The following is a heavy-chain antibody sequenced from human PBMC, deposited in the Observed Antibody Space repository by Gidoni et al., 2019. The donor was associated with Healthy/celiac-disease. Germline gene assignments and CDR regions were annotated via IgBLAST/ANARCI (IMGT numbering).Heavy chain of an antibody. J-gene: IGHJ4*02. CDR3: AKDLYCSGGSCYPGGNDY. Sequence: EVQLLESGGGLVQPGGSLRLSCAASGFPFRSYAMSWVRQAPGKGLEWVSAISGSGGSTYYADSVKGRFTISRDNSKNTLYLQMNSLRAEDTAVYYCAKDLYCSGGSCYPGGNDYWGQGTLVTVSS. V-gene: IGHV3-23*01. CDR1: GFPFRSYA. D-gene: IGHD2-15*01. CDR2: ISGSGGST.